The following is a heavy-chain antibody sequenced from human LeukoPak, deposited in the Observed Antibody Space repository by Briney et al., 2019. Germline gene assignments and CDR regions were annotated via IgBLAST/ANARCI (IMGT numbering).Heavy chain of an antibody. Sequence: ASVTVSFKSSVGTFSSYAISWVRHAPGQGLEWMGRIIPIFGTANYAHKFQGRVTITTDESTSTAYMELSSLRSEDTAVYYCARGGPSNGYNLGDLDYWGQGTLVTVSS. CDR3: ARGGPSNGYNLGDLDY. J-gene: IGHJ4*02. CDR2: IIPIFGTA. CDR1: VGTFSSYA. V-gene: IGHV1-69*05. D-gene: IGHD5-24*01.